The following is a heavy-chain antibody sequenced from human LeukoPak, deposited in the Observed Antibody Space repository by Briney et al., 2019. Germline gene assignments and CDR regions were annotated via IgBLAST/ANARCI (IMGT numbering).Heavy chain of an antibody. CDR3: ARHDAGIAARPFDN. V-gene: IGHV4-4*09. Sequence: PSETLSLTCTVSGGSISTYYWSWIRRPPGKGLEWIAYIHASGPTNYNPSLNSRITISVDTSKNQFSLKLSSVTAADTAVYYWARHDAGIAARPFDNWGQGTLGTVSS. J-gene: IGHJ4*02. CDR1: GGSISTYY. CDR2: IHASGPT. D-gene: IGHD6-6*01.